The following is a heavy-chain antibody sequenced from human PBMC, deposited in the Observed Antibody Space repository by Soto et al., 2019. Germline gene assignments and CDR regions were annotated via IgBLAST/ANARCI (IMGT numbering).Heavy chain of an antibody. D-gene: IGHD3-9*01. CDR3: ARVGMTGKYYYYGMDV. CDR1: RFTFSTYF. Sequence: GSLRLSCAASRFTFSTYFISWVRQAPGKGLEWVANIKQDGGEKYYVDSVKGRFIISRDNAKNSVYLQMNSLRAEDTAVYYCARVGMTGKYYYYGMDVWGQGTTVTVSS. V-gene: IGHV3-7*03. J-gene: IGHJ6*02. CDR2: IKQDGGEK.